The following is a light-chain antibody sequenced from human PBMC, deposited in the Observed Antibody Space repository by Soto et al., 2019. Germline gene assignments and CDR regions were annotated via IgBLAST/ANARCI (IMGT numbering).Light chain of an antibody. V-gene: IGKV1-5*03. J-gene: IGKJ1*01. CDR2: EAS. CDR1: QSVSSW. Sequence: DVQMTQSPSTLSASVGDRVTNTCRASQSVSSWVAWYQQKPGKAPKLLIYEASILESGVPSRFSGSGSGTEFTLTISSLQPDDFATYYCQQYDSYSWTFGQGTKVDIK. CDR3: QQYDSYSWT.